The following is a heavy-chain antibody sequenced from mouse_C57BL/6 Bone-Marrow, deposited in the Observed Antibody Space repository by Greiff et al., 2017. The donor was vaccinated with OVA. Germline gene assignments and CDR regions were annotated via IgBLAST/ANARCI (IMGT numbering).Heavy chain of an antibody. CDR1: GYTFTSYW. Sequence: VQLQQPGAELVRPGSSVKLSCKASGYTFTSYWMDWVKQRPGQGLEWIGNIYPSDSETHYNQKFKDKATLTVDKSSSTAYMQLSSLTSEDSAVYYCARRGGPYWYFDVWGTGTTVTVSS. CDR2: IYPSDSET. V-gene: IGHV1-61*01. CDR3: ARRGGPYWYFDV. J-gene: IGHJ1*03.